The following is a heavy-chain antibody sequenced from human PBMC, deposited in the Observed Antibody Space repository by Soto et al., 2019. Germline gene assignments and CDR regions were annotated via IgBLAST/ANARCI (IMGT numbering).Heavy chain of an antibody. J-gene: IGHJ4*02. D-gene: IGHD1-1*01. Sequence: GSLRLSCAASGFTFSSYAMNWVCQAPGKGLEWVAVISSDGSNKYYADSVKGRFTISRDNSKNTLYLQMNSLRAEDTAVYYCARDLGDWTQPGLDYWGQGTLVTVSS. CDR1: GFTFSSYA. V-gene: IGHV3-30-3*01. CDR2: ISSDGSNK. CDR3: ARDLGDWTQPGLDY.